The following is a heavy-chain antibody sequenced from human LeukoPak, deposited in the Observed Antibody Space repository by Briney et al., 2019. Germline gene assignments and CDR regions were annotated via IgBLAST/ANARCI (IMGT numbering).Heavy chain of an antibody. J-gene: IGHJ4*02. Sequence: PGGSLRLSCAASGFTFSSYGMHWVRQAPGKGLEWVAVIWYDGSNKYYADSVKGRFTISRDNAKNSLYLQMNSLRAEDTAVYYCAREGAIVGATFDYWGQGTLVTVSS. D-gene: IGHD1-26*01. CDR2: IWYDGSNK. V-gene: IGHV3-33*01. CDR3: AREGAIVGATFDY. CDR1: GFTFSSYG.